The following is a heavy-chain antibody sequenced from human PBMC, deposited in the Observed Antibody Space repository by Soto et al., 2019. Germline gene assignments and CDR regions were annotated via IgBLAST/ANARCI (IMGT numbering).Heavy chain of an antibody. J-gene: IGHJ4*02. CDR3: ARDPNDFSYFDY. Sequence: GGSLRLSCAASGFTFSSYSMNWVRQAPGKGLEWVSSISSSSSYIYYADSVKGRFTISRDNAKNSLYLQMNSLRAEDTAVYYCARDPNDFSYFDYWGQGTLVTVSS. CDR1: GFTFSSYS. CDR2: ISSSSSYI. D-gene: IGHD3-3*01. V-gene: IGHV3-21*01.